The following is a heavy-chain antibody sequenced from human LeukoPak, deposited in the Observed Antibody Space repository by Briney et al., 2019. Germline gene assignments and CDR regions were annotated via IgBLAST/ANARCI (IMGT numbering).Heavy chain of an antibody. CDR2: MYLSGTT. CDR3: AGLVGRYSSGLYYYYFDY. J-gene: IGHJ4*02. CDR1: GDSINSLDL. D-gene: IGHD3-22*01. V-gene: IGHV4-4*02. Sequence: SKTLSLTCTVSGDSINSLDLWSWVRQPPGKGLEWIGEMYLSGTTHSNPSVKSRVTISIDKSKNQFFLNLSSVTAADTAVYYCAGLVGRYSSGLYYYYFDYWGQGTLVTVSS.